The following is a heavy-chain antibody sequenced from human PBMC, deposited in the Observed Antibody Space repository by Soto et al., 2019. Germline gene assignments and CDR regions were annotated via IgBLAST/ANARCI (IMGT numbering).Heavy chain of an antibody. CDR2: ISSSGSTI. V-gene: IGHV3-11*01. D-gene: IGHD6-13*01. CDR1: GFTFSDYY. Sequence: PGGSLRLSCAASGFTFSDYYMSWIRQAPGKGLEWVSYISSSGSTIYYADSVKGRFTISRDNAKNSLYLQMNSLRAEDTAVYYCARLNSSINYYYYYYMDVWGKGTTVTVSS. J-gene: IGHJ6*03. CDR3: ARLNSSINYYYYYYMDV.